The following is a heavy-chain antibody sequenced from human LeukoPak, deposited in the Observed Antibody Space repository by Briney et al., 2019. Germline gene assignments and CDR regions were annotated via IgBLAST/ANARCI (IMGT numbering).Heavy chain of an antibody. CDR1: GFXFRSYE. CDR3: ARANTMDV. V-gene: IGHV3-48*03. D-gene: IGHD4/OR15-4a*01. J-gene: IGHJ6*02. Sequence: PGGSLRLSCEVSGFXFRSYEMNWVRQAPGKGLEWVSYISSSGSTIKYTDSVKGRFTISRDNAKNSLYLQMNSLRAEDTAVYYCARANTMDVWGQGTTVTVSS. CDR2: ISSSGSTI.